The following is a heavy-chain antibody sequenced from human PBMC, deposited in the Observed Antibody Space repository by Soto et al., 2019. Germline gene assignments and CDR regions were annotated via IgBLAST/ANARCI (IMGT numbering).Heavy chain of an antibody. D-gene: IGHD2-8*01. V-gene: IGHV1-18*01. CDR2: ISGYNGDT. Sequence: GASVKVSCKASGYTFTRSGISWVRQAPGQGLEWMGWISGYNGDTNYAQKFQDRVSMTIDTSTGTAYMELRSLTSDDTAIYYCAKNGQPPYYYYGLDVWGQGTKVTVSS. J-gene: IGHJ6*02. CDR3: AKNGQPPYYYYGLDV. CDR1: GYTFTRSG.